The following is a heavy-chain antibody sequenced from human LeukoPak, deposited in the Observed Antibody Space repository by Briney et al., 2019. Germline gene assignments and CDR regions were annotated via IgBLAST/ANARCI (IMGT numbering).Heavy chain of an antibody. CDR2: INHSGTT. CDR3: AGGSRYDFWTGYSIFFDY. Sequence: SETLSLTCAVYGGSFSGYYWSWIRQPPGKGLEWIGEINHSGTTNYNPSLKSRVTISVDTSKNQFSLKLSSVTAADTAVYYCAGGSRYDFWTGYSIFFDYWGQGTLVTVSS. V-gene: IGHV4-34*01. J-gene: IGHJ4*02. D-gene: IGHD3-3*01. CDR1: GGSFSGYY.